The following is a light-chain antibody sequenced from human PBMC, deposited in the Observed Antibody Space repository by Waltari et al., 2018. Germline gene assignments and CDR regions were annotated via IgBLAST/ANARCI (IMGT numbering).Light chain of an antibody. CDR3: QMYVRLPVT. CDR1: QSVGTY. CDR2: GAS. V-gene: IGKV3-20*01. Sequence: EIVLTQSPGTLSLSPGERAALSCRASQSVGTYIAWYQQKPGQAPRLLIFGASNRATGIPDRCSGSGSGTDFSLTVSILEPEDFAVYYCQMYVRLPVTFGHGTRVEIK. J-gene: IGKJ1*01.